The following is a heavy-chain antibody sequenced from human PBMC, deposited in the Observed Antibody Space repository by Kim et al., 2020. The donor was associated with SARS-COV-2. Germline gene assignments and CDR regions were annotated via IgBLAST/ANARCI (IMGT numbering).Heavy chain of an antibody. CDR3: AKDLRVATSQHADAFDI. D-gene: IGHD5-12*01. CDR1: GFTFSSYA. V-gene: IGHV3-23*01. CDR2: ISGSGGST. J-gene: IGHJ3*02. Sequence: GGSLRLSCAASGFTFSSYAMSWVRQAPGKGLEWVSAISGSGGSTYYADSVKGRFTISRDNSKNTLYLQMNSLRAEDTAVYYCAKDLRVATSQHADAFDICGEERMVTVSS.